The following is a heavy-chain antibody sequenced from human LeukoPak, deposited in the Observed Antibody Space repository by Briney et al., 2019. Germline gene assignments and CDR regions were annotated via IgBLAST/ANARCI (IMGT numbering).Heavy chain of an antibody. J-gene: IGHJ6*02. CDR2: IYYSGST. V-gene: IGHV4-59*08. CDR3: ARHGPEVQLERRPTQPYYYYGMDV. CDR1: GFTFSGYG. Sequence: GSLRLSCAASGFTFSGYGMHWIRQPPGKGLEWIGYIYYSGSTNYNPSLKSRVTISVDTSKNQFSLKLSSVTAADTAVYYCARHGPEVQLERRPTQPYYYYGMDVWGQGTTVTVSS. D-gene: IGHD1-1*01.